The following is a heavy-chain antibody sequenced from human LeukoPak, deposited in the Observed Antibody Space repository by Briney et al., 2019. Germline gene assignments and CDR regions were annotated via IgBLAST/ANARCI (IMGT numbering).Heavy chain of an antibody. J-gene: IGHJ4*02. Sequence: PGGSLRLSCAASGFTFSSYWMSWVRQAPGKGLEWVANIKQDGSERYYVDSVKGRFTISRDNAKNTLYLQMNSLRAEDTAVYYCARLSCSSTSCSTYDYWGQGTLVTVSS. CDR3: ARLSCSSTSCSTYDY. CDR2: IKQDGSER. CDR1: GFTFSSYW. D-gene: IGHD2-2*01. V-gene: IGHV3-7*02.